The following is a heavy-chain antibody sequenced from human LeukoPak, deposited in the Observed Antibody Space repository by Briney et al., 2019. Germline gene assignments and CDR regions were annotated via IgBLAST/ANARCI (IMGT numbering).Heavy chain of an antibody. J-gene: IGHJ4*02. CDR2: VYTDGGRT. D-gene: IGHD6-19*01. Sequence: PGGSLRLSCATSGFTFSAYWMHWVRPAPGKGLVWVSRVYTDGGRTSYADSVEGRVTISRDNAKSTLYLQMNSLRDEDTAVYYCARGSSGWYIDYWGQGTLVTVSS. CDR1: GFTFSAYW. V-gene: IGHV3-74*01. CDR3: ARGSSGWYIDY.